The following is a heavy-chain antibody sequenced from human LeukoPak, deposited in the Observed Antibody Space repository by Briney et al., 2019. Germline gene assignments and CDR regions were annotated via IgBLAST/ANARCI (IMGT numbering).Heavy chain of an antibody. Sequence: GGSLRLSCAASGFTFSSYSMNWVRQAPGKGLEWVSSISSSSSYIYYADSVKGRFTISRDNAKNSLYLQMNSLRAEDTAVYYCARYGDSGSYFGYWGQGTLVTVSS. D-gene: IGHD1-26*01. CDR3: ARYGDSGSYFGY. CDR1: GFTFSSYS. J-gene: IGHJ4*02. CDR2: ISSSSSYI. V-gene: IGHV3-21*01.